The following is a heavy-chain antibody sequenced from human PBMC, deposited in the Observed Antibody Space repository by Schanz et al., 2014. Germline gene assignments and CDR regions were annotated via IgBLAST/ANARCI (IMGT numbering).Heavy chain of an antibody. V-gene: IGHV3-48*01. CDR1: GFGFSSYS. D-gene: IGHD1-26*01. J-gene: IGHJ4*02. Sequence: EVQLVESGGGLIQPGGSLRLSCAASGFGFSSYSMNWVRQAPGKGLEWVSYISGSSRTIYYADSMKGRFTVSRDNAENALYQQMNSLRAEDTGLDFCARRGSGNHCRLDYWGQGTLVTVSS. CDR2: ISGSSRTI. CDR3: ARRGSGNHCRLDY.